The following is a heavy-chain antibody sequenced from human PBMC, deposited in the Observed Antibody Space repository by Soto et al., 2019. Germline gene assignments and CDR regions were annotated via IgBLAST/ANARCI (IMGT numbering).Heavy chain of an antibody. D-gene: IGHD2-15*01. CDR2: INHSGST. Sequence: QVQLQPWGAGLLKPSETLSLTCAVYGGSFSGYYWSWIRQPPGKGLEWIGEINHSGSTNYKPSLKSRVTISVDTSKNQFSLKLSSVTAADTAVYYCARLGYCSGGSCYPIDYWGQGTLVTVSS. CDR1: GGSFSGYY. J-gene: IGHJ4*02. CDR3: ARLGYCSGGSCYPIDY. V-gene: IGHV4-34*01.